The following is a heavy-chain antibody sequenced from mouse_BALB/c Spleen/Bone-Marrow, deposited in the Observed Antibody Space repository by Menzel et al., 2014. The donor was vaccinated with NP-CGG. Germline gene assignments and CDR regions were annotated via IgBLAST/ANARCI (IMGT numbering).Heavy chain of an antibody. Sequence: EVQRVESGPGLVKPSQSLSLTCSVTGYSITSGYYWNWIRQLPGNKLEWMGYISYDGSNNYNPALKNRISITRDTSKNQFFLKLNSVTTEDTATYYCARDGWLLRGYYAMDYWGQGTSVTVSS. V-gene: IGHV3-6*02. CDR1: GYSITSGYY. D-gene: IGHD2-3*01. CDR3: ARDGWLLRGYYAMDY. CDR2: ISYDGSN. J-gene: IGHJ4*01.